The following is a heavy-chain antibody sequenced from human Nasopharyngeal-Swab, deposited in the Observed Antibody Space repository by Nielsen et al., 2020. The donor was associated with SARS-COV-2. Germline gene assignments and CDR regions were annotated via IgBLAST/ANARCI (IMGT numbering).Heavy chain of an antibody. CDR1: GFTFSSYN. CDR3: ARGCVLTGPSCYYYGMDV. Sequence: GGSLRLSCAASGFTFSSYNMNWVRQAPGKGLEWVSSISSSSSYIYYADSVKGRFTISRDNAKNSLHLQMNSLRAEDTAVYYCARGCVLTGPSCYYYGMDVWGQGTTVTVSS. CDR2: ISSSSSYI. J-gene: IGHJ6*02. V-gene: IGHV3-21*01. D-gene: IGHD3-9*01.